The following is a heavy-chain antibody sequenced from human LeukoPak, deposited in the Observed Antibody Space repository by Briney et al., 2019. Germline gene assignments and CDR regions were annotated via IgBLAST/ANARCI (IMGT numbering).Heavy chain of an antibody. D-gene: IGHD4-17*01. CDR2: MNPNSGNT. V-gene: IGHV1-8*03. J-gene: IGHJ4*02. CDR1: GYTFTSYD. CDR3: ARSMTTVTTGIDY. Sequence: ASVKVSCKASGYTFTSYDINWVRQATGQGLEWMGWMNPNSGNTGYAQKFQGRVTITRNTSISTAYMELSSLRSEDTAVYYCARSMTTVTTGIDYWGQGTLVTVSS.